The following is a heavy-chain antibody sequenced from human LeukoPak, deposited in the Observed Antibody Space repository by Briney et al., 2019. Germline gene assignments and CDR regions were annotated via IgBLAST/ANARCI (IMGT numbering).Heavy chain of an antibody. CDR2: ISAYNGNT. Sequence: AASVKVSCKASGYTFTSYGISWVRQASGQGLEWMGWISAYNGNTNYAQKLQGRVTMTTDTSTSTAYMELRSLRSDDTAVYYCTRGIAAAGTDAFDIWGQGTMVTVSS. CDR1: GYTFTSYG. V-gene: IGHV1-18*01. CDR3: TRGIAAAGTDAFDI. D-gene: IGHD6-13*01. J-gene: IGHJ3*02.